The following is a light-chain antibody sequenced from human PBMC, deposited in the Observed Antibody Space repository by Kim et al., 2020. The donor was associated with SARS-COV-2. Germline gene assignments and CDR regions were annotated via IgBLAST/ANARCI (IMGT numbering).Light chain of an antibody. Sequence: DIKKTQSPSSQSASVGDRVTITCRASQSIISYLNWYQQKPGKAPKLLIYAASSLQGGVPSRFSGSGSGTDFTLTVSSLQPEDFATYYCQQSYTTPRTFGGGTKVDIK. CDR1: QSIISY. CDR3: QQSYTTPRT. V-gene: IGKV1-39*01. J-gene: IGKJ4*01. CDR2: AAS.